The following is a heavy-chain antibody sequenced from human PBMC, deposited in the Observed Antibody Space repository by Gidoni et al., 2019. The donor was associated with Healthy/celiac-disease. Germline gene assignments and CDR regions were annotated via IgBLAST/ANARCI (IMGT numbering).Heavy chain of an antibody. V-gene: IGHV3-23*01. Sequence: EVQLLESGGGLVQPGGSLRLSCAASGFTFSSYAMSWVRQAPGKGLEWVSASSGSGGSTYYADSVKDRFTISRDNSKNTLYLQMNSLRAEDTAVYYCAKDRSTWQAFDIWGQGTMVTVSS. CDR2: SSGSGGST. CDR3: AKDRSTWQAFDI. J-gene: IGHJ3*02. CDR1: GFTFSSYA.